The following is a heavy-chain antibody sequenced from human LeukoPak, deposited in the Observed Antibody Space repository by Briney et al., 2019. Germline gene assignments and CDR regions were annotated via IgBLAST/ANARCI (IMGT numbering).Heavy chain of an antibody. J-gene: IGHJ4*02. CDR3: GRDYFSSSIAARLDDC. D-gene: IGHD6-6*01. Sequence: GGPLRLSCAASGFTFSSYSMNWVREAPGKGLEWVSSTSSSSSYIYSTDSVKSRFTISRDNATNSQYLQMNSLRAQDTVVYYWGRDYFSSSIAARLDDCWGQGTLVTVSS. V-gene: IGHV3-21*01. CDR2: TSSSSSYI. CDR1: GFTFSSYS.